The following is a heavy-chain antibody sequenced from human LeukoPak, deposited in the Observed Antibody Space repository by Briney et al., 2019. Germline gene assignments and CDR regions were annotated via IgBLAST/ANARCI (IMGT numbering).Heavy chain of an antibody. V-gene: IGHV4-39*07. D-gene: IGHD6-19*01. CDR1: GVSISSGSYY. CDR2: LYYSGST. CDR3: ACSGWYISVNYYYYMDV. Sequence: SETLSLTCTVSGVSISSGSYYWGWIRQPPGKGLEWIGSLYYSGSTYYNPSLKSRVTISVDTSKNQFSLKLSSVTAADTAVYYCACSGWYISVNYYYYMDVWGNGTTVTISS. J-gene: IGHJ6*03.